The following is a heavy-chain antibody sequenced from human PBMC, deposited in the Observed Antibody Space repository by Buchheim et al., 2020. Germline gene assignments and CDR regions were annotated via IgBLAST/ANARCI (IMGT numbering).Heavy chain of an antibody. CDR1: GFTFSPYY. Sequence: EVQLVESGGGLVQPGGSLRLSCAASGFTFSPYYMHWVRQPPGKGLVWVSRINSDGSGTTYADSVKGRFTISRDNSKNTLYLQMNSLRVEDTAVYYCLCLGFESFPWGQGTL. D-gene: IGHD1-26*01. CDR2: INSDGSGT. J-gene: IGHJ5*02. CDR3: LCLGFESFP. V-gene: IGHV3-74*03.